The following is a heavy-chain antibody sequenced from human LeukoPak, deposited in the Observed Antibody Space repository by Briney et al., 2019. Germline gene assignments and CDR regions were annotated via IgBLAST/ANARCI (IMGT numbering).Heavy chain of an antibody. CDR2: ISYDGSNK. CDR1: GFTFSSYA. CDR3: ARDVPHNWFDT. Sequence: GGSLRLSCAASGFTFSSYAMHWVRQAPGKGLEWVAVISYDGSNKYYADSVKGRFTISRDNAKNTLYLQMNSLRAEDTAVYYCARDVPHNWFDTWGQGTLVTVSS. V-gene: IGHV3-30*04. J-gene: IGHJ5*02.